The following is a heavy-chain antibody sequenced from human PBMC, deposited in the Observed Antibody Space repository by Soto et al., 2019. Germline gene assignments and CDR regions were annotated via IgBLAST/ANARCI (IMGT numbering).Heavy chain of an antibody. V-gene: IGHV3-48*02. CDR2: TSSSSSTI. J-gene: IGHJ5*02. CDR3: SIEAHRINWFGP. Sequence: EVQLVESGGGLVKPGGSLRLSCAASGFTFSSYSMNWVRQAPGKGAEWVSYTSSSSSTIYYAVSVKGRFTISRDNAKNSLYLQMNSLIEEDRAVYYCSIEAHRINWFGPWGQGTLVTVSS. CDR1: GFTFSSYS.